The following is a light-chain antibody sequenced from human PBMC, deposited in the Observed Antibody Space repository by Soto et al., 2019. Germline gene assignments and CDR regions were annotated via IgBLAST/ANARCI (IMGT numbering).Light chain of an antibody. CDR3: YSYAGSYTLV. CDR1: TSDVGGYNY. V-gene: IGLV2-11*01. J-gene: IGLJ2*01. Sequence: QSALTQPPSVSGSPGQSVTISCTGTTSDVGGYNYVSWFQQHPGEAPKLMIYDVSKRPSGVPDRFSGSMSGNTASLTISGLQAEDEADYYCYSYAGSYTLVFGGGTKVTVL. CDR2: DVS.